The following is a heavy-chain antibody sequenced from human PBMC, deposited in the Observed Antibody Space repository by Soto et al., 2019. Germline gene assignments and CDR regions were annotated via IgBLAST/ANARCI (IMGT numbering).Heavy chain of an antibody. V-gene: IGHV3-23*01. J-gene: IGHJ4*02. Sequence: GGSLRLSWAASGCTFSSYAMSWIRQAPGKGLEWVSAISGSGGSTYYADSVKGRFTISRDNSKNTLYLQMNSLRAEDTAVYYCAKDLNLMIAVPDYWGRGTLVTVSS. CDR3: AKDLNLMIAVPDY. CDR1: GCTFSSYA. CDR2: ISGSGGST. D-gene: IGHD3-22*01.